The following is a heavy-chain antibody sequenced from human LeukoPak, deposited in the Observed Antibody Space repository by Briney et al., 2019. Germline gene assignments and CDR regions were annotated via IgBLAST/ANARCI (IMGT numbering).Heavy chain of an antibody. J-gene: IGHJ6*02. Sequence: GGSLRLSCAASGFTFSSYPMSWVRQAPGKGLEWVSAISGSGGNTYYADCVQGRFTISRDNSKNTLYLQMNSLRAEGTAVYYCAKESVFASYYGMDVWGQETRATVSS. D-gene: IGHD3-3*01. V-gene: IGHV3-23*01. CDR3: AKESVFASYYGMDV. CDR1: GFTFSSYP. CDR2: ISGSGGNT.